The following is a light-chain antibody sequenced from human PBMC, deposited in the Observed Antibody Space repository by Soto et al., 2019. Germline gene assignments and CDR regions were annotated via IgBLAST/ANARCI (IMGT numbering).Light chain of an antibody. CDR2: GAS. V-gene: IGKV3-20*01. Sequence: EIVFTQSPGTLSLSPGERATLSCRASQSVSNNYIAWYQQKPGQAPRLLIYGASSRATGIPDRFSGSGSGTDFTLTISGLEPEDFAVYYCQQYGSSPLITFGQGTRLEIK. CDR3: QQYGSSPLIT. J-gene: IGKJ5*01. CDR1: QSVSNNY.